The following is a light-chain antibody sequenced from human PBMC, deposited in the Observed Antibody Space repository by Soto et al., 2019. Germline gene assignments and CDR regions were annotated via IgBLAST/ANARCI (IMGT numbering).Light chain of an antibody. Sequence: QSALTQPASVSGSPGQSITISCTGTSSDVGGYSYVSWYQHHPGKAPKLMIYGVSNRPSGVSNRFSGSKSGNTASLTISGLQAEDEADYYCRSYTSSSGVVFGGGTKLTVL. CDR3: RSYTSSSGVV. J-gene: IGLJ2*01. V-gene: IGLV2-14*03. CDR1: SSDVGGYSY. CDR2: GVS.